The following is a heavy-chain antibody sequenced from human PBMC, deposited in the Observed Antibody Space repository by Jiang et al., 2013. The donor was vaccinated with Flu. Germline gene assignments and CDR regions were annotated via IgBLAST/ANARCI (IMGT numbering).Heavy chain of an antibody. J-gene: IGHJ4*02. CDR3: ARATPGWTYDY. CDR1: GGILTNYA. V-gene: IGHV1-69*06. CDR2: IIPISDTT. Sequence: GGILTNYAINWVRQAPGQGLEWMGGIIPISDTTHYAQNLQDRVTLTADKSTTTIYMELSSLRSDDTAVYYCARATPGWTYDYWGQGTLVTVSS. D-gene: IGHD3/OR15-3a*01.